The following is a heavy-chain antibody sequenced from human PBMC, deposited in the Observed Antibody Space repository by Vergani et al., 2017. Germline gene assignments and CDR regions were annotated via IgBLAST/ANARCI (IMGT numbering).Heavy chain of an antibody. CDR3: ARGGGFYALDI. V-gene: IGHV4-34*01. CDR1: GGSFSGYY. D-gene: IGHD3-3*01. Sequence: QVQLQQWGAGLLKPSETLSLTCAVYGGSFSGYYWSWIRQPPGKGLEWIGEINHSGSTNYNPSLKSRVTISVDTPKNQFSLKLSSVTAADTAVYYCARGGGFYALDIWGQGTMVTVSS. CDR2: INHSGST. J-gene: IGHJ3*02.